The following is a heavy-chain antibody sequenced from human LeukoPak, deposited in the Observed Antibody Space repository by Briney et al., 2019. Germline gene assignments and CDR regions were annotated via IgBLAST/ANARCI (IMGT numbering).Heavy chain of an antibody. CDR2: INHSGST. V-gene: IGHV4-34*01. CDR1: GGSFSGYY. CDR3: ARLPPSPFDY. Sequence: SETLSLTCAVYGGSFSGYYWSWIRQPPGKGLEWIGEINHSGSTNYNPSLKSRVTISVDTSKNQFSLKLSSVTAADTAVYYCARLPPSPFDYWGQGTLVTVSS. J-gene: IGHJ4*02.